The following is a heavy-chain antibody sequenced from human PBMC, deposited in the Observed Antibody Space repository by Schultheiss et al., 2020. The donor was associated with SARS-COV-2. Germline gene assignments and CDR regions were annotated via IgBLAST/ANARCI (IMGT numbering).Heavy chain of an antibody. J-gene: IGHJ6*02. Sequence: ASVKVSCKASGYTFTGYYMHWVRQAPGQGLEWMGWINPNSGGTNYAQKFQGRVTMTRDTSISTAYMELSRLRSDDTAVYYCARMVYYYDSSGGGVDVGGQGTTVTVSS. CDR2: INPNSGGT. CDR3: ARMVYYYDSSGGGVDV. CDR1: GYTFTGYY. V-gene: IGHV1-2*02. D-gene: IGHD3-22*01.